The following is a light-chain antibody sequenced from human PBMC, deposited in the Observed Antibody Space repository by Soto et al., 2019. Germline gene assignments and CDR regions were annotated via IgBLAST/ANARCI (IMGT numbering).Light chain of an antibody. CDR1: QDIRNT. Sequence: AIQMTQSPSSLSTSVGDRVAISCRASQDIRNTLAWYQQKPGKAPNLLIYKASTLESGVPSRFSGSGSGTEFTLTISSVQPDDFATYYCQQYKSYPLTFGGGTKVDIK. V-gene: IGKV1-13*02. CDR3: QQYKSYPLT. CDR2: KAS. J-gene: IGKJ4*01.